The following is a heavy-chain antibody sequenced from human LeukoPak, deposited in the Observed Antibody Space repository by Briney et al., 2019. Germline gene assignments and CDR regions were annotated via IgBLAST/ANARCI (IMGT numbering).Heavy chain of an antibody. J-gene: IGHJ4*02. D-gene: IGHD6-13*01. CDR2: ISGSGGST. CDR1: GFTFSSYA. CDR3: AKEYSSSWLHTKCDY. V-gene: IGHV3-23*01. Sequence: PGGSLRLSCAAPGFTFSSYAMSWVRQAPGKGLEWVSSISGSGGSTYYADSVKGRFTISRDNSKNTLYLQLNSLRVEDTAVYYCAKEYSSSWLHTKCDYWGQGTLVTVSS.